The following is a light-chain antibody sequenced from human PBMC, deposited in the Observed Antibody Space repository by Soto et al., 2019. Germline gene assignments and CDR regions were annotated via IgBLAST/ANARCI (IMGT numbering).Light chain of an antibody. Sequence: IVMTQSPATLSLSPGERATLSCRASQSITSNLAWYQQKPDRAPRLLIYGASTRATGIPARFTGSGSRTEFTLTISSLQSEDFAVYYCQQYNNWPLWTFGQGTKVEIK. CDR1: QSITSN. J-gene: IGKJ1*01. V-gene: IGKV3-15*01. CDR3: QQYNNWPLWT. CDR2: GAS.